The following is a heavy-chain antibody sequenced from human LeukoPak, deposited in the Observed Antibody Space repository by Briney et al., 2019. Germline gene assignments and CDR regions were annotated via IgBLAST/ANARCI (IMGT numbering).Heavy chain of an antibody. V-gene: IGHV3-23*01. Sequence: GGSLRLSCAASGFTFSIYAMSWVRQARGKGLEWVSSLSSGGDYTYYAGSVKGRFTISRDNSKNTLYLQMNSLRAEDTAIYYCAKDRPNYYESNGHYYIRDGDYWGQGTLVTVSS. D-gene: IGHD3-22*01. CDR3: AKDRPNYYESNGHYYIRDGDY. J-gene: IGHJ4*02. CDR1: GFTFSIYA. CDR2: LSSGGDYT.